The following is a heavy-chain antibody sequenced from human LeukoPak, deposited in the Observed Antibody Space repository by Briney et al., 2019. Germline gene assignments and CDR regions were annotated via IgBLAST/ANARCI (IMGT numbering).Heavy chain of an antibody. Sequence: SETLSLTCSVSGGSLSSYYWGWVRQPPGKGLEWIGHVYYNGDTTYNPTLKSRVTISLDTSKNQVSLTLTSVTAADTAYYYRARMSQHYYGNKGQHWYNWFDSWGQGTQVTVSS. CDR2: VYYNGDT. J-gene: IGHJ5*01. D-gene: IGHD3-10*01. CDR1: GGSLSSYY. CDR3: ARMSQHYYGNKGQHWYNWFDS. V-gene: IGHV4-59*01.